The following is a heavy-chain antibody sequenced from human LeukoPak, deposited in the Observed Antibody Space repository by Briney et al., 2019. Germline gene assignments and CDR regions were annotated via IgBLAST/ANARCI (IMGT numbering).Heavy chain of an antibody. CDR2: IRSKANKYAT. Sequence: GGSLRLSCAASGFTFSGSAMHWVRQASGKGLEWVGCIRSKANKYATAYAASVKGRFTISRDDSKNTAYLQMNSLKTEDTAVYYCTRVSNSSPFDYWGQGTLVTVSS. D-gene: IGHD6-13*01. CDR1: GFTFSGSA. CDR3: TRVSNSSPFDY. V-gene: IGHV3-73*01. J-gene: IGHJ4*02.